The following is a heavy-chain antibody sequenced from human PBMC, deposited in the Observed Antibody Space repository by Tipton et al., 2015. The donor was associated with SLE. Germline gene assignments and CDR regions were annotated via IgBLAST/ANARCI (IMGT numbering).Heavy chain of an antibody. Sequence: TLSLTCSVSGGSISSSRYYWNWIRQPAGKALEWIGRIYSTGSTNYNPSFQTRVTISVDTSKNQFSLKLSSVTAADTAIYYCARGHRGYSNSLGYWGQGALVTVSS. CDR3: ARGHRGYSNSLGY. CDR2: IYSTGST. D-gene: IGHD6-13*01. V-gene: IGHV4-61*02. CDR1: GGSISSSRYY. J-gene: IGHJ1*01.